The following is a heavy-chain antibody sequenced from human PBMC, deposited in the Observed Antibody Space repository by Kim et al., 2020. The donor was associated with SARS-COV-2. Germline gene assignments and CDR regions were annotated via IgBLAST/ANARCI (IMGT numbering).Heavy chain of an antibody. J-gene: IGHJ6*02. V-gene: IGHV4-34*01. CDR3: ARGRSILWGYGMDV. Sequence: TPSLKSHVTISVDPSKNQFSLKLSSVTAADTAVYYCARGRSILWGYGMDVWGQGTTVTVSS. D-gene: IGHD2-21*01.